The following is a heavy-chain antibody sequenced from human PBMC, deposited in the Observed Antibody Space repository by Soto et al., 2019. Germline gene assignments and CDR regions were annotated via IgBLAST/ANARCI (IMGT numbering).Heavy chain of an antibody. J-gene: IGHJ6*02. CDR3: ARDSKIRQDGMDV. CDR2: ISIIGDYT. V-gene: IGHV3-21*01. Sequence: EVQLVESGGGLVKPGGSLRLSCAASGFTFSSYSINWVRQAPGKGLEWVSSISIIGDYTYYADSVKGRFTISRDNAKNSLFLQMDSLRAEDTAVYFCARDSKIRQDGMDVWGQWTTVTVYS. CDR1: GFTFSSYS. D-gene: IGHD4-4*01.